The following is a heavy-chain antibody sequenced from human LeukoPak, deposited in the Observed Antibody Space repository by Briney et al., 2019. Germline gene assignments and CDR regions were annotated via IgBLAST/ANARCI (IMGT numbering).Heavy chain of an antibody. D-gene: IGHD1-26*01. CDR2: ISYDGSNK. Sequence: GGSLRLSCAASGFTFSSYAMHWVRQAPGKGLEWVAVISYDGSNKYYADSVKGRFTISRDNSKNTLYLQMNSLRAEDTAVYYCARDGSRKRGGSYFDYWGQGTLVTVSS. J-gene: IGHJ4*02. CDR1: GFTFSSYA. V-gene: IGHV3-30-3*01. CDR3: ARDGSRKRGGSYFDY.